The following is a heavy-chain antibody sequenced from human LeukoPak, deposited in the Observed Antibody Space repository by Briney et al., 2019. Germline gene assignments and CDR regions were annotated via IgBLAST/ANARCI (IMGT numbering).Heavy chain of an antibody. CDR2: IYYSGST. Sequence: NPSETLSLTCTVSGGSISSYYWSWIRQPPGEGLEWIGYIYYSGSTNYNPSLKSRVTISVDTSKNQFSLKLSSVTAADTAVYYCARGVSYYDSSGYYNEYFQHWGQGTLVTVSS. D-gene: IGHD3-22*01. V-gene: IGHV4-59*08. J-gene: IGHJ1*01. CDR3: ARGVSYYDSSGYYNEYFQH. CDR1: GGSISSYY.